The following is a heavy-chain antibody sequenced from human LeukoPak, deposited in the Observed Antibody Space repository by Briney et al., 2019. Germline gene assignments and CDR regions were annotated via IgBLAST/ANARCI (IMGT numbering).Heavy chain of an antibody. D-gene: IGHD1-20*01. CDR1: GFTFSSYS. Sequence: GGSLRLSCAASGFTFSSYSMNWVRQAPGKGLEWVSLISGNGASTYYADSVKGRFTISRDNSKNTLYLQMNSLRAEDTAVFYCATSLGYNYDYAMDVWGQGTTVTVSS. J-gene: IGHJ6*02. CDR2: ISGNGAST. CDR3: ATSLGYNYDYAMDV. V-gene: IGHV3-23*01.